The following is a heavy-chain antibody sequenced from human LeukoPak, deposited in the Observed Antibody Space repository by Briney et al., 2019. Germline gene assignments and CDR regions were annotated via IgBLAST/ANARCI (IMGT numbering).Heavy chain of an antibody. J-gene: IGHJ5*02. D-gene: IGHD3-10*01. Sequence: GRSLRLSCTASGFTFSSYGMHWVRQAPGKGLEWVAVIWYDGSNKYYADSVKGRFTISRDNSKNTLYLQMNSLRAEDTAVYYCARDGWFGDYNWFDPWGQGTLVTVSS. V-gene: IGHV3-33*01. CDR3: ARDGWFGDYNWFDP. CDR1: GFTFSSYG. CDR2: IWYDGSNK.